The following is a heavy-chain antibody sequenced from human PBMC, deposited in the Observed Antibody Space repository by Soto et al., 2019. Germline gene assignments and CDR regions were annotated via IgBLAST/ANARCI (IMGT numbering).Heavy chain of an antibody. CDR2: IYYSGST. CDR3: ARDLRLPNVPTFDI. J-gene: IGHJ3*02. Sequence: SETLSLTCTVSGGSISSGDYYWSWIRQPPGKGLEWIGYIYYSGSTYYNPSLKSRVTISVDTSKNQFSLKLSSVTAADTAVYYCARDLRLPNVPTFDICGQRTMVTVSS. V-gene: IGHV4-30-4*01. D-gene: IGHD1-1*01. CDR1: GGSISSGDYY.